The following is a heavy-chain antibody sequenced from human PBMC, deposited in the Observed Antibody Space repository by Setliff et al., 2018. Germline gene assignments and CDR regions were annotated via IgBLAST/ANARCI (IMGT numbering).Heavy chain of an antibody. Sequence: GGSLRLSCAASGFTFSSYSMNWVRQAPGKGLEWVSSISSRSSYIYYADSVKGRFTISRDNAKNSLYLQMNSLRAEDTAVYYCARDNQLIRIEAAGTVDYWGQGTLVTVSS. D-gene: IGHD6-13*01. CDR2: ISSRSSYI. J-gene: IGHJ4*02. CDR1: GFTFSSYS. V-gene: IGHV3-21*01. CDR3: ARDNQLIRIEAAGTVDY.